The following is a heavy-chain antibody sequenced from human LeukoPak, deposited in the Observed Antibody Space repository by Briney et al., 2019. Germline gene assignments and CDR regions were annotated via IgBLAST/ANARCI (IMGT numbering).Heavy chain of an antibody. D-gene: IGHD2-2*01. CDR3: AKGCSGTGCYAYY. J-gene: IGHJ4*02. CDR2: ITGSGDST. V-gene: IGHV3-23*01. CDR1: GFTFSSYA. Sequence: PGGPLRLSCAASGFTFSSYAMNWVRQAPGKGLDWVSTITGSGDSTSSADSVKGRFTISRDNSKNTLYLQMNSLRADDTAVYYCAKGCSGTGCYAYYWGQGTLVTVSS.